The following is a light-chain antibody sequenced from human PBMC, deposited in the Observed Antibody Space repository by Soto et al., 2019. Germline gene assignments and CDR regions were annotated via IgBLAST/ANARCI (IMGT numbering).Light chain of an antibody. CDR2: AAS. J-gene: IGKJ5*01. CDR1: QSISTW. CDR3: QQRSNWKIT. Sequence: DVRVSQSSSTLSASISYRVTITCRAGQSISTWLAWYQQKPGQAPKLLISAASNLESGVPSRFSGSGSGTEFTLTISGLQPDDFAVYYCQQRSNWKITFAQGTRLAIK. V-gene: IGKV1-5*01.